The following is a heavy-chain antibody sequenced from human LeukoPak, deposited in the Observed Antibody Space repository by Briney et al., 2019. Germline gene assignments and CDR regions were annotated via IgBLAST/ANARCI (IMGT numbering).Heavy chain of an antibody. D-gene: IGHD5-12*01. Sequence: SQTLSLTCTVSGGSITSVGYYWTWLRQPAGKGLEWIGRIYPSGNTMYNPSLTSRVTISVDTSKNQFSLKLSSVTAPDTAVYYCARVFGGSDFNYYYYYMDVWGRGTTVTISS. J-gene: IGHJ6*03. CDR3: ARVFGGSDFNYYYYYMDV. CDR1: GGSITSVGYY. CDR2: IYPSGNT. V-gene: IGHV4-61*02.